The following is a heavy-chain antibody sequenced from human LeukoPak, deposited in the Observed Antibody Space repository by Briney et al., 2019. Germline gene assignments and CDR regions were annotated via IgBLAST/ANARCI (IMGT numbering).Heavy chain of an antibody. CDR2: INPSGGST. CDR3: ASYSGSYYYYYYMDV. D-gene: IGHD1-26*01. CDR1: GYTFTSNY. J-gene: IGHJ6*03. Sequence: GASVTVSCKASGYTFTSNYMHWVRQGPGQGLEWMVIINPSGGSTSYAQKFQGRVTMTRDMSTSTVCMELSSLRSEDTAVYYCASYSGSYYYYYYMDVWGKGSMVTVSS. V-gene: IGHV1-46*01.